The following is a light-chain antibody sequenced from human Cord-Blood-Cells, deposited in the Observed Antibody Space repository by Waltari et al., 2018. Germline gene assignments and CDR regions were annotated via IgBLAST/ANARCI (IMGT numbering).Light chain of an antibody. Sequence: QSVLTQPPPASGTPGQRVTLSCSRRSSNIGSHTLNWYQHLPGTAHKLLIYSNNQPPSGVPDRFSGSKSGTSASLAISGLQSEDEADYYCAAWDDSLNGLVFGGGTKLTVL. CDR3: AAWDDSLNGLV. J-gene: IGLJ2*01. CDR1: SSNIGSHT. CDR2: SNN. V-gene: IGLV1-44*01.